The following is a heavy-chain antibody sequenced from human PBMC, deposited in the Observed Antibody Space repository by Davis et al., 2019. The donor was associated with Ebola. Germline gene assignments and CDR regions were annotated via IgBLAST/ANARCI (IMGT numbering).Heavy chain of an antibody. D-gene: IGHD1-26*01. CDR3: ARGHGSSPDNWFDP. Sequence: HTGGSLRLPCAASGFTFSSYWMHWVRQAPGKGLVWVSRINSDGSSTRYADSVKGRFTISRDNAKNTLYLQMNSLRAEDTAVYYCARGHGSSPDNWFDPWGQGTLVTVSS. CDR2: INSDGSST. J-gene: IGHJ5*02. CDR1: GFTFSSYW. V-gene: IGHV3-74*01.